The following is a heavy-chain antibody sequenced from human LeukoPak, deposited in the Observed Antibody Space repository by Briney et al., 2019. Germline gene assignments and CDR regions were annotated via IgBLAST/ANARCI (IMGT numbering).Heavy chain of an antibody. CDR3: ARDFLECSRASCLNWFDH. Sequence: SETLSLTCTVSGGSISSHFRTWIRQPPGKGLEWIGYIHYSGNTNYNPSLKSRVSISVDTSKNEFSLKLSSVTAADTAVYYCARDFLECSRASCLNWFDHWGQGTLVTVSS. J-gene: IGHJ5*02. D-gene: IGHD2-2*01. CDR2: IHYSGNT. V-gene: IGHV4-59*11. CDR1: GGSISSHF.